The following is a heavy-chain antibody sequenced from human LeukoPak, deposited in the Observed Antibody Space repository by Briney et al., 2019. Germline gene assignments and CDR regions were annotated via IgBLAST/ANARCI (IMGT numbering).Heavy chain of an antibody. CDR3: ARASGRRIAEKGDYYYYMDV. CDR2: IIPILGIA. CDR1: GGTFSSYT. Sequence: SVKVSCKASGGTFSSYTISWVRQAPGQGLEWMGRIIPILGIANYAQKFQGRVTITADKSTSTAYMELSSLRSEDTAVYYCARASGRRIAEKGDYYYYMDVWGKGTTVTVSS. D-gene: IGHD6-13*01. J-gene: IGHJ6*03. V-gene: IGHV1-69*02.